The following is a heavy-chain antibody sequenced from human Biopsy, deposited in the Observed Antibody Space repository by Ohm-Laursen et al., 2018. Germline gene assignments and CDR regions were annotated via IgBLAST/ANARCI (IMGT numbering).Heavy chain of an antibody. D-gene: IGHD1-1*01. CDR3: ARETPTGIPFNWFDP. Sequence: SETLSLTWAISGVSVSNKDAAWNWLRRCPSRGLEWLGRINYRSQWHSDYAVFVRSRITIKSDTSRNQFSLQLNSVTPDDTAVYFCARETPTGIPFNWFDPWGQGTLVTVSS. J-gene: IGHJ5*02. CDR1: GVSVSNKDAA. CDR2: INYRSQWHS. V-gene: IGHV6-1*01.